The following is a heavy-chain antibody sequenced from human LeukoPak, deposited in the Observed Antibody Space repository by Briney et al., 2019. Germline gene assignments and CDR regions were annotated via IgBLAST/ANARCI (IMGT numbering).Heavy chain of an antibody. D-gene: IGHD3-10*01. CDR2: INHSGST. J-gene: IGHJ5*02. CDR1: DGSISSSSYY. Sequence: SETLSLTCTVSDGSISSSSYYWGWIRQPPGKGLEWIGEINHSGSTNYNPSLKSRVTISVDTSKNQFSLKLSSVTAADTAVYYCARGERNVLLWFGELFPFNPWGQGTLVTVSS. CDR3: ARGERNVLLWFGELFPFNP. V-gene: IGHV4-39*07.